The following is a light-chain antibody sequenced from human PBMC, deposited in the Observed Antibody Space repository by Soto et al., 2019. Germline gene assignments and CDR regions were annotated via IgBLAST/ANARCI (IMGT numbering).Light chain of an antibody. CDR2: WAS. CDR1: QRVLYSSNNKNY. CDR3: QQYYSTGET. Sequence: DIVMTQSPDSLAVSLGERATIICKSSQRVLYSSNNKNYLAWYQQKPGQPPKLLIYWASTRESGVPDRFSGSGSGTDFTLTISSLQAEDVAVYYCQQYYSTGETFGQGTKVEIK. V-gene: IGKV4-1*01. J-gene: IGKJ1*01.